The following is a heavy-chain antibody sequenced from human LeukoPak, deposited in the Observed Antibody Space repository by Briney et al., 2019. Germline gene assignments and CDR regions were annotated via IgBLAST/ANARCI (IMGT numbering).Heavy chain of an antibody. Sequence: QPGGSLRLSCAASGFTVSSNYMSWVRQAPGKGLEWVSAIYSGGSTYYADSVKGRFTISRDNSKNTLYLQMNSLRAEDTAVYYCARSGDSSGYYYVGDYFDYWGQGTLVTVSS. CDR1: GFTVSSNY. J-gene: IGHJ4*02. CDR2: IYSGGST. CDR3: ARSGDSSGYYYVGDYFDY. D-gene: IGHD3-22*01. V-gene: IGHV3-53*01.